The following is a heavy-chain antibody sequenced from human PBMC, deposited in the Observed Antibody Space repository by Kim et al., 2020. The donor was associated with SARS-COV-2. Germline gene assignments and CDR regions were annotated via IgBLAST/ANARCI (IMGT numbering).Heavy chain of an antibody. V-gene: IGHV1-69*13. Sequence: SVKVSCKASGGTFSSYAISWVRQAPGQGLEWMGGIIPIFGTANYAQKFQGRVTITADESTSTAYMELSSLRSEDTAVYYCARDLRPLYCSGGSCYSEGFDYWGQGTLVTVSS. J-gene: IGHJ4*02. CDR3: ARDLRPLYCSGGSCYSEGFDY. CDR1: GGTFSSYA. CDR2: IIPIFGTA. D-gene: IGHD2-15*01.